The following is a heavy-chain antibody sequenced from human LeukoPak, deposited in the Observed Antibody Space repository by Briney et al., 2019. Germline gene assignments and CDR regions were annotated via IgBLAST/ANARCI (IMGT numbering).Heavy chain of an antibody. D-gene: IGHD2-15*01. Sequence: SESLSLTCAVYGGSFSGYYWSWIRQPPGKGLEWIGEINHSGSTNYNPSLKSRVTISVDTSKNQFSLKLSSVTAADTAVYYCARAIVVVVAATPGRYYYGMDVWGQGTTVTVSS. CDR2: INHSGST. V-gene: IGHV4-34*01. J-gene: IGHJ6*02. CDR3: ARAIVVVVAATPGRYYYGMDV. CDR1: GGSFSGYY.